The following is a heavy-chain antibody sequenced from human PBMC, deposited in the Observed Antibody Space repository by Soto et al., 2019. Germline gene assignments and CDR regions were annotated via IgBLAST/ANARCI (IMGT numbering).Heavy chain of an antibody. Sequence: HPGGSLRLSCAASGFSFSDFTMHWFRQAPGKGLEWVSIIGRSGGSTYYADSVKGRITISRDNSKNTVYLQMNSLRAEDTAVYYCAKDRVAADFYFDYWGQGTLVTVSS. CDR1: GFSFSDFT. J-gene: IGHJ4*02. D-gene: IGHD3-3*01. CDR3: AKDRVAADFYFDY. V-gene: IGHV3-23*01. CDR2: IGRSGGST.